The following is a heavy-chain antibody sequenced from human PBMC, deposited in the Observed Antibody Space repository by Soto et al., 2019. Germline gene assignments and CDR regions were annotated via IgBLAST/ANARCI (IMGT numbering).Heavy chain of an antibody. D-gene: IGHD2-8*02. CDR2: ISTFNGNA. CDR1: GYTFSSYG. CDR3: ARLNGYSTGWSAT. Sequence: QVHLVQSGAEVKKPGASVKVSCKTSGYTFSSYGIMWVRQAPGQGLECMAWISTFNGNAHYAQNLQDRVTMTTDTSTSTVYLELTSLTSDDTGVYYCARLNGYSTGWSATWGQGTLVTVSS. J-gene: IGHJ5*02. V-gene: IGHV1-18*01.